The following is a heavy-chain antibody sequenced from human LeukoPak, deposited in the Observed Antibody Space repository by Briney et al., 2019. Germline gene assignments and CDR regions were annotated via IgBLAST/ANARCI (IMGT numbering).Heavy chain of an antibody. V-gene: IGHV4-59*01. CDR3: ARTSQQRGIDY. Sequence: PSETLSLTCAVYGGSFSGYYWSWIRQPPGKGLEWIGYIYYSGSTNYNPSLKSRVTISVDTSKNQFSLKLSSVTAADTAVYYCARTSQQRGIDYWGQGTLVTVSS. CDR1: GGSFSGYY. CDR2: IYYSGST. D-gene: IGHD6-13*01. J-gene: IGHJ4*02.